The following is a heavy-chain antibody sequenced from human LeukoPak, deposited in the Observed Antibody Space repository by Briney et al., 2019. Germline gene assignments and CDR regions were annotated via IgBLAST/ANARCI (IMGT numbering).Heavy chain of an antibody. Sequence: PGGSLRLSCATSGFNFNSKWMTWVRQAPGKGLEWVANINQDGSEKYHGDSVKGRFTISRDNAKSSLFLEMSSLRAEDTAVYYCADPPSDFWGQATLVAVSS. CDR3: ADPPSDF. CDR1: GFNFNSKW. J-gene: IGHJ4*02. V-gene: IGHV3-7*01. CDR2: INQDGSEK.